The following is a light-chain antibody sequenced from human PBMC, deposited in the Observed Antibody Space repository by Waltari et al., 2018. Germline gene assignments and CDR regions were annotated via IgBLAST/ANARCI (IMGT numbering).Light chain of an antibody. CDR1: SLDLGASHF. V-gene: IGLV2-14*01. Sequence: HSALPQPASVSGSPGQSLTISCPGTSLDLGASHFVSCYQQHPGKAPKLMIYEVSKRPSGVSNRFSGSKSGNTASLTISGLQAEDVADYYCSSYTSSSTYVYGTGTKVTVL. CDR3: SSYTSSSTYV. CDR2: EVS. J-gene: IGLJ1*01.